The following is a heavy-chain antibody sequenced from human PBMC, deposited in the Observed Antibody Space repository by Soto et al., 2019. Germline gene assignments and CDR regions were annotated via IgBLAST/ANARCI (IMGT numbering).Heavy chain of an antibody. D-gene: IGHD3-10*01. J-gene: IGHJ4*02. V-gene: IGHV3-33*01. Sequence: QVQLVESGGGVVQPGRSLRLSCAASGFTFSSYGMHWVRQAPGKGLEWVAVIWYDGSNKYYADSVKGRFTISRDNSKNTLYLQMNSLRAADTAVYYCAREDVLLWFGELGPLDYWGQGTLVTVSS. CDR2: IWYDGSNK. CDR1: GFTFSSYG. CDR3: AREDVLLWFGELGPLDY.